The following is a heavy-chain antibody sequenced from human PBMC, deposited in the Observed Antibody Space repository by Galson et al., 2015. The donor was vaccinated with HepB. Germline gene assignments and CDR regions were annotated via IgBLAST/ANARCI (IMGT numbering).Heavy chain of an antibody. CDR2: INAGNGNT. J-gene: IGHJ5*02. D-gene: IGHD1-1*01. V-gene: IGHV1-3*01. CDR3: ARVATTAWFDP. Sequence: SCKASGYTFTSYAMHWVRQAPGQRLEWMGWINAGNGNTKYSQKFQGRVTITRDTSASTAYMELSSLRSEDTAVYYCARVATTAWFDPWGQGTLVTVSS. CDR1: GYTFTSYA.